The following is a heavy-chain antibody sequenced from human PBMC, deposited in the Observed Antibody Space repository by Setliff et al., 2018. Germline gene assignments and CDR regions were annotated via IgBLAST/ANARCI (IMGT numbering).Heavy chain of an antibody. D-gene: IGHD3-3*01. CDR3: ARQAISGSDAFGI. V-gene: IGHV5-51*01. Sequence: PGESLKISCKGSGYTFTNYWIGWVRQMPGKGLEWMGIIYPGDSDTRYSPSFQGQVTISADKSISIAYLQWSSLKASDTAMYYCARQAISGSDAFGIWGQGTLVTVSS. CDR2: IYPGDSDT. CDR1: GYTFTNYW. J-gene: IGHJ3*02.